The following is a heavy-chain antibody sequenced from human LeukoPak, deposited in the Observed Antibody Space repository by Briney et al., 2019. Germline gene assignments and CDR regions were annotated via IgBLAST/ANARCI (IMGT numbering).Heavy chain of an antibody. CDR1: GGSISSGSYY. V-gene: IGHV4-61*02. D-gene: IGHD3-9*01. J-gene: IGHJ4*02. CDR2: IYTSGST. CDR3: AREGDILTGYPTDPEVFDY. Sequence: SETLSLTCTVSGGSISSGSYYWSWIRQPAGKGLEWIGRIYTSGSTNYNPSLKSRVTISVDTSKNQFSLKLSSVTAADTAVYYCAREGDILTGYPTDPEVFDYWGQGTLVTVSS.